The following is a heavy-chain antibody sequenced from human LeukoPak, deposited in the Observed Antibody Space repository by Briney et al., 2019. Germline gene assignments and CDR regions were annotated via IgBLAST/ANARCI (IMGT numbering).Heavy chain of an antibody. CDR2: VASDGSFK. CDR3: ARDTSWSPFY. J-gene: IGHJ4*02. D-gene: IGHD6-13*01. V-gene: IGHV3-30*04. Sequence: GGSLRLSCAASGFTFGYYSFHWVRQAPGKGLEWVAHVASDGSFKWYADSVKGRFTISRDTSRNTIFLQMNSLGPDDTAKYYCARDTSWSPFYWGQGTLVTVSS. CDR1: GFTFGYYS.